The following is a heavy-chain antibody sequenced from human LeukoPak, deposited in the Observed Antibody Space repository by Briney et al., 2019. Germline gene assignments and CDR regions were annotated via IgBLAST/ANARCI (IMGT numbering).Heavy chain of an antibody. CDR3: ARSDDYGDYRHGDY. Sequence: ASVKVSCKASGYTFTGYYMHWVRQATGQGLEWMGWINPNSGGANYAQKFQGRVTMTRDTSISTAYMELSRLRSDDTAVYYCARSDDYGDYRHGDYWGQGTLVTVSS. CDR2: INPNSGGA. J-gene: IGHJ4*02. V-gene: IGHV1-2*02. D-gene: IGHD4-17*01. CDR1: GYTFTGYY.